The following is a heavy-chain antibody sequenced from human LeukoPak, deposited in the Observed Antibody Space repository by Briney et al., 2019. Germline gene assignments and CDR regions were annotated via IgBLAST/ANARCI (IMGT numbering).Heavy chain of an antibody. Sequence: PSETLSLTCTVSGGSISSSIYYWGWIRQPPGKGLEWIGSIYYSGSTYYNPSLKSRVTISVDTSKNQFSLKLSSVTAADTAVYYCARHRPHYDILTGLYYFDYWGQGTLVTVSS. CDR3: ARHRPHYDILTGLYYFDY. V-gene: IGHV4-39*01. J-gene: IGHJ4*02. CDR2: IYYSGST. CDR1: GGSISSSIYY. D-gene: IGHD3-9*01.